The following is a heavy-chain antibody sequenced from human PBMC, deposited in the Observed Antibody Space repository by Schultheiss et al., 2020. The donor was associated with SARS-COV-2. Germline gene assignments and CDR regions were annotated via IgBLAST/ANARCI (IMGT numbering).Heavy chain of an antibody. CDR2: IDPSDSYT. CDR3: ARLAASPERDFDY. D-gene: IGHD6-6*01. V-gene: IGHV5-10-1*01. J-gene: IGHJ4*02. Sequence: GESLKISCKGSGYSFTSYWIGWVRQMPGKGLEWMGRIDPSDSYTNYSPSFQGHVTISADKSISTAYLQWSSLKASDTAMYYCARLAASPERDFDYWGQGTLVTVSS. CDR1: GYSFTSYW.